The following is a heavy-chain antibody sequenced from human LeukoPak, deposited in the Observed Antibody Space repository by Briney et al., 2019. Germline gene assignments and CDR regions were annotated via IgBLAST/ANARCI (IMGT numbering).Heavy chain of an antibody. CDR2: IYDSGST. V-gene: IGHV4-39*01. Sequence: SETLSLTCTVSGGSISSSRYYWGWIRQPPGKGLEWIGSIYDSGSTYYNPSLKSRVTISVDTSKNQFSLRLNSVTAADTAVYYCARQVEVAAAGIGYWGQGTLVTVAS. D-gene: IGHD6-13*01. CDR1: GGSISSSRYY. CDR3: ARQVEVAAAGIGY. J-gene: IGHJ4*02.